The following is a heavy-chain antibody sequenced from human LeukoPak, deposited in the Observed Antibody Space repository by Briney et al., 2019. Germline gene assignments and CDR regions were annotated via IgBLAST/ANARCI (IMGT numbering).Heavy chain of an antibody. Sequence: GGSLRLSCAASGFTFSSYGMHWVRQAPGKGLEWVAVIWYDGSNKYYADSVKGRFTISRDNSKNTLYLQMNSLRAEDTAVYYCTGHEALAVYFDYWGQGTLVTVSS. J-gene: IGHJ4*02. CDR2: IWYDGSNK. CDR3: TGHEALAVYFDY. CDR1: GFTFSSYG. D-gene: IGHD6-19*01. V-gene: IGHV3-33*08.